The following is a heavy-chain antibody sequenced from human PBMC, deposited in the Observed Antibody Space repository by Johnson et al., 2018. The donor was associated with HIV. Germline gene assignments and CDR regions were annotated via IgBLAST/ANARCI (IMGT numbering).Heavy chain of an antibody. J-gene: IGHJ3*02. Sequence: VQLVESGGGLVQPGGSLRLSCAASGFTFSSYDMHWVRQATGKGLEWVSAIGTAGDTYYPGSVKGRFTISRENAKNSLYLQMNSLRAGDTAVYYCARANSRGAEYSNLGAFDIWGQGTMV. CDR1: GFTFSSYD. V-gene: IGHV3-13*01. D-gene: IGHD6-6*01. CDR2: IGTAGDT. CDR3: ARANSRGAEYSNLGAFDI.